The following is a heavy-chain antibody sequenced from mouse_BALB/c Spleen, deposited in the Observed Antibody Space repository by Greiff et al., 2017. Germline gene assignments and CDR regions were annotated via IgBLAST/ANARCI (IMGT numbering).Heavy chain of an antibody. CDR3: AREGDDYDEFAY. CDR1: GFTFSSYA. V-gene: IGHV5-6-5*01. J-gene: IGHJ3*01. D-gene: IGHD2-4*01. Sequence: DVMLVESGGGLVKPGGSLKLSCAASGFTFSSYAMSWVRQTPEKRLEWVASISSGGSTYYPDSVKGRFTISRDNARNILYLQMSSLRSEDTAMYYCAREGDDYDEFAYWGQGTLVTVSA. CDR2: ISSGGST.